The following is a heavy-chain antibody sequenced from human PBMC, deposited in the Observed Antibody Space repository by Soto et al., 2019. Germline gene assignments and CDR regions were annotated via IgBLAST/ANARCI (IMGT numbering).Heavy chain of an antibody. J-gene: IGHJ4*02. CDR2: VYYSGST. D-gene: IGHD3-22*01. CDR3: ARDYRYAGFDSTGYYYXXHFDS. Sequence: QVQLQESGPGLVKPSETLSLTCTVSGGSIGSFYWSWIRQPPGKGLEWIGYVYYSGSTNYNPSLKSRVTILVDTSKNQFALSLSSVTAADTAVYYCARDYRYAGFDSTGYYYXXHFDSWGQGTLVTVSS. V-gene: IGHV4-59*01. CDR1: GGSIGSFY.